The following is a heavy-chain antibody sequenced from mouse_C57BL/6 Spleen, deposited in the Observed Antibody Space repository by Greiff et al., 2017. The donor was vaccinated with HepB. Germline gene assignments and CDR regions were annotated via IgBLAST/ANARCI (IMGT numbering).Heavy chain of an antibody. Sequence: QVQLQQPGAELVRPGSSVKLSCKASGYTFTSYWMDWVKQRPGQGLEWIGNIYPSDSETHYNQKFKDKATLTVDKSSSTAYMQRSSLTSEDSAVYYCAREGDSSGPWFAYWGQGTLVTVSA. D-gene: IGHD3-2*02. CDR3: AREGDSSGPWFAY. CDR2: IYPSDSET. V-gene: IGHV1-61*01. CDR1: GYTFTSYW. J-gene: IGHJ3*01.